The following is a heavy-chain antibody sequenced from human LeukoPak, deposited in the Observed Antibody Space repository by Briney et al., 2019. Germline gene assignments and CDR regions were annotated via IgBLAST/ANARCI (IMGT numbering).Heavy chain of an antibody. D-gene: IGHD5-18*01. CDR2: ISSSSSYV. J-gene: IGHJ6*03. Sequence: PGGSLRLSCAASGFTFSSYSMNWVRQAPGKGLEWVSSISSSSSYVYYADSVKGRFTISRDNAKNSLYLQMNSLRAEDTAVYYCARRYSYGYYYYYYMDVWGKGTTVTISS. V-gene: IGHV3-21*01. CDR1: GFTFSSYS. CDR3: ARRYSYGYYYYYYMDV.